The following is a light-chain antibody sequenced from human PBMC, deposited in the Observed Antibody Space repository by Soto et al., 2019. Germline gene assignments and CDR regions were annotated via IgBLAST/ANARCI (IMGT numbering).Light chain of an antibody. V-gene: IGLV2-8*01. CDR3: SSYASSNTLV. CDR1: SSDVGGYNY. Sequence: QSALTQPPSASGSLGQSITISCTGTSSDVGGYNYVSWYQQHPGKAPKFMIYEVTKRPSGVPDRFSGSKSGNTASLTVSGLQAEDEADYYCSSYASSNTLVFGGGTKLTVL. J-gene: IGLJ2*01. CDR2: EVT.